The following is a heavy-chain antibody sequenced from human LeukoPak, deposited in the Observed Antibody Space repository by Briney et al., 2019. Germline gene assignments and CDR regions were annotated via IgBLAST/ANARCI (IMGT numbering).Heavy chain of an antibody. D-gene: IGHD3-3*01. V-gene: IGHV1-18*01. Sequence: ASVKVSCKASGHTFTSCGISWVRQAPGQGLEWMGWISAYNGNTNYAQKLQGRVTMTTDTSTSTAYMELRSLRSDDTAVYYCARDRPPHYDFWSGYSLYYYYGMDVWGQGTTVTVSS. CDR3: ARDRPPHYDFWSGYSLYYYYGMDV. J-gene: IGHJ6*02. CDR2: ISAYNGNT. CDR1: GHTFTSCG.